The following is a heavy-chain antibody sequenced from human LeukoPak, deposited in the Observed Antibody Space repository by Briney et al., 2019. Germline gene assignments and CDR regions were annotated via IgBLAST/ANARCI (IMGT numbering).Heavy chain of an antibody. CDR2: IYYSGST. D-gene: IGHD6-19*01. J-gene: IGHJ4*02. CDR3: ARLYSSGWYWEYYFDY. CDR1: GGSISSYY. V-gene: IGHV4-59*01. Sequence: SETLSLTCTVSGGSISSYYWSWIRQPPGKGLEWIGYIYYSGSTNYNPSLKSRVTISVDTSKNQFSLKLSSVTAADTAVYYCARLYSSGWYWEYYFDYRGQGTLVTVSS.